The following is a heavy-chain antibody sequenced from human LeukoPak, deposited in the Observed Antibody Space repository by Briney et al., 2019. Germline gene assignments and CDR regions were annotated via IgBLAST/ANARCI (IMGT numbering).Heavy chain of an antibody. V-gene: IGHV1-69*04. D-gene: IGHD6-19*01. Sequence: SVTVSYMASGGTFNSYAISWVRQAPGQGLEWMGRIIPILGIANYAQKFQGRVTITADKSTSTAYMELSILRAEDTAVYYCASVLSGIAVAGSFDPWGQGTLVTVSS. CDR3: ASVLSGIAVAGSFDP. CDR2: IIPILGIA. J-gene: IGHJ5*02. CDR1: GGTFNSYA.